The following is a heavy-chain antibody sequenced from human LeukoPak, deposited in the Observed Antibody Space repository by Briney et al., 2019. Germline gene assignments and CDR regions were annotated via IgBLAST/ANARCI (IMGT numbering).Heavy chain of an antibody. CDR2: INHSGST. D-gene: IGHD6-13*01. J-gene: IGHJ2*01. CDR3: ARLLYSSNFDL. V-gene: IGHV4-34*01. Sequence: SETLSLTCAVYGGSFSGYYWSWIRRPPGKGLEWIGEINHSGSTNYNPSLKSRVTISVDTSKNQFSLKLSSVTAADTAVYYCARLLYSSNFDLWGRGTLVTVSS. CDR1: GGSFSGYY.